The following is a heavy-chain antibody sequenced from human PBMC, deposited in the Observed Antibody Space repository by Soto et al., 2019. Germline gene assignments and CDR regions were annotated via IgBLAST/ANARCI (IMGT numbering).Heavy chain of an antibody. V-gene: IGHV3-30-3*01. CDR3: AREGGIAAAGTDLGP. D-gene: IGHD6-13*01. CDR2: ISYDGSNK. CDR1: GFTFSGYA. Sequence: PGGSLRLSCAASGFTFSGYAMHWVRQAPGKGLEWVAVISYDGSNKYYADSVKGRFTISRDNSKNTLYLQMNSLRAEDTAVYYCAREGGIAAAGTDLGPWGQGTLVTVSS. J-gene: IGHJ5*02.